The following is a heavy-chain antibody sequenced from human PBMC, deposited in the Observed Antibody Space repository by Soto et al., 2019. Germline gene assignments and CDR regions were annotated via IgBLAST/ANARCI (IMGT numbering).Heavy chain of an antibody. CDR1: GGSISSGGYY. D-gene: IGHD2-21*02. J-gene: IGHJ4*02. CDR3: ARDRDCGGDCVPFDY. CDR2: IYYSGST. Sequence: QVQLQESGPGLVKPSQTLSLTCTVSGGSISSGGYYWSWIRQHPGKGLEWIGYIYYSGSTYYNPSLKSRVTISVDTSKNQFSLKLSSVTAADTAVYYCARDRDCGGDCVPFDYWGQGTLVTVSS. V-gene: IGHV4-31*03.